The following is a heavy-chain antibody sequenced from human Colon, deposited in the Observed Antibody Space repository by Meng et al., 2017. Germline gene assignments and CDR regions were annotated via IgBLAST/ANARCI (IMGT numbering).Heavy chain of an antibody. CDR2: INSNGDGT. CDR1: GFVFSNYD. V-gene: IGHV3-64*02. D-gene: IGHD5-18*01. CDR3: ARPRDTTIPYIGMDV. J-gene: IGHJ6*02. Sequence: GESLKISCAGSGFVFSNYDMYWVRQAPGKGLEFVAGINSNGDGTEYADSVKGRFTISRDNAKSTMFLQMGTLKPEDMAVYYCARPRDTTIPYIGMDVWGQGTTVTVSS.